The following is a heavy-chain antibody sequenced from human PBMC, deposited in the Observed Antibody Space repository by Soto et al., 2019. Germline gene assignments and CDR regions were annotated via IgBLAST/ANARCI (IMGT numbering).Heavy chain of an antibody. D-gene: IGHD2-15*01. V-gene: IGHV3-48*02. CDR3: ARGYCSGGNCYSASDF. J-gene: IGHJ4*02. CDR2: ISTSSSTI. CDR1: GFTFSTHS. Sequence: GESLRLSCAASGFTFSTHSMNWVRQAPGKRLEWLSFISTSSSTIYYADSVRGRFTISRDNAKNSLYLQMNSLRDEDTAVYYCARGYCSGGNCYSASDFWGQGTLVTVSS.